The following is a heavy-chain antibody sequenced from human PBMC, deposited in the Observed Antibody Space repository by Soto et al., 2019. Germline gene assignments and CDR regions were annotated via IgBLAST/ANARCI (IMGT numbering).Heavy chain of an antibody. J-gene: IGHJ4*02. CDR3: AREYRYYDSSGYFGY. V-gene: IGHV4-38-2*02. D-gene: IGHD3-22*01. CDR2: IYHSGST. CDR1: GYSISSGYY. Sequence: SEALSLTCAVSGYSISSGYYWGWIRQPPGKGLEWIGSIYHSGSTYYNPSLKSRVTISVDTSKNQFSLKLSSVTAADTAVYYCAREYRYYDSSGYFGYWGQVTLVTVS.